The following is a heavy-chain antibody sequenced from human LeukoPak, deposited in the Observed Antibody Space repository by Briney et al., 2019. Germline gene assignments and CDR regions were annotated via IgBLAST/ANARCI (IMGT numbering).Heavy chain of an antibody. CDR2: INHSGST. J-gene: IGHJ4*02. Sequence: PSETLSLTCAVSGGSFSGYYWSWIRHPPGKGLEWIGEINHSGSTNYNPSLKSRVTISVDTSKNQFPLKLSSVTAADTAVYYCASHYDFWSGYYFDYWGQGTLVTVSS. CDR1: GGSFSGYY. CDR3: ASHYDFWSGYYFDY. V-gene: IGHV4-34*01. D-gene: IGHD3-3*01.